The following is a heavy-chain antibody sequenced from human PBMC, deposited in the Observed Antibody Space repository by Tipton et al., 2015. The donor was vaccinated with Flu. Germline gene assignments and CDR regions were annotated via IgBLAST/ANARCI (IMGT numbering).Heavy chain of an antibody. CDR2: VGGGGLST. V-gene: IGHV3-23*01. D-gene: IGHD3-22*01. Sequence: SLRLSCAASGFSFSTYAMSWVRQAPGKGLEWVSTVGGGGLSTNYADSVRGRFTIPRDNSKNTLYLQMNSLRAEDTAVYFCARDYAPAYYYDNSAYAYFDFWGLGTLVTVSS. CDR1: GFSFSTYA. J-gene: IGHJ4*02. CDR3: ARDYAPAYYYDNSAYAYFDF.